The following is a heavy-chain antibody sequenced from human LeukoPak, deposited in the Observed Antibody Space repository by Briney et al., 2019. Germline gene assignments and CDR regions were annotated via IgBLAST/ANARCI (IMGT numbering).Heavy chain of an antibody. V-gene: IGHV4-34*01. Sequence: SETLSLTCAVYGGSFSGYYWSWIRQPPGKGLEWIGEINHSRSTNYNPSLKSRVTISVDTSKNQFSLKLSSVTAADTAVYYCAREDTSAWYCSSTSCYADYYYMDVWGKGTTVTVSS. CDR2: INHSRST. CDR3: AREDTSAWYCSSTSCYADYYYMDV. D-gene: IGHD2-2*01. CDR1: GGSFSGYY. J-gene: IGHJ6*03.